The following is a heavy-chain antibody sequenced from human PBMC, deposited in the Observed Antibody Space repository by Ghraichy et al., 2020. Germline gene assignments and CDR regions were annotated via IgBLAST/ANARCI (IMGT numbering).Heavy chain of an antibody. CDR3: ARGRSVLRYFDWPRGYYYGMDV. V-gene: IGHV4-34*01. J-gene: IGHJ6*02. CDR1: GGSFSGYY. Sequence: SQTLSLTCAVYGGSFSGYYWSWIRQPPGKGLEWIGEINHSGSTNYNPSLKSRVTISVDTSKNQFSLKLSSVTAADTAVYYCARGRSVLRYFDWPRGYYYGMDVWGRGTAVTVSS. D-gene: IGHD3-9*01. CDR2: INHSGST.